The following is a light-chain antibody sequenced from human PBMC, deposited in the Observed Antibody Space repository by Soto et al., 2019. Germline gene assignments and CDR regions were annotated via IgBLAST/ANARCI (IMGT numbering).Light chain of an antibody. CDR3: ATWDSSLNTGV. V-gene: IGLV1-51*01. Sequence: QSVLTQPPSVSAAPGQKVTISCSGSSSNIGNNYVSWYQQLPGTAPKLLIYDNNNRLSGIPDRFSGSTSGTSATLGITGLQTGDEADYYCATWDSSLNTGVFGTGTKVTVL. CDR1: SSNIGNNY. J-gene: IGLJ1*01. CDR2: DNN.